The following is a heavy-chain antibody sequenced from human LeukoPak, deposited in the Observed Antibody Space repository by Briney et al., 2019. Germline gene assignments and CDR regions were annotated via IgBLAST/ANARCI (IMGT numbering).Heavy chain of an antibody. D-gene: IGHD3-9*01. J-gene: IGHJ4*02. V-gene: IGHV5-51*01. CDR3: ARSDYDILTGYYHYFDY. CDR1: GYSFTSYW. CDR2: IYPGDSDT. Sequence: GESLKISCKGSGYSFTSYWIGWVRQMPGKGLEWMGIIYPGDSDTRYSPSFQGQVTISADKSIGTAYLQWSSLKASDTAMYYCARSDYDILTGYYHYFDYWGQGTLVTVSS.